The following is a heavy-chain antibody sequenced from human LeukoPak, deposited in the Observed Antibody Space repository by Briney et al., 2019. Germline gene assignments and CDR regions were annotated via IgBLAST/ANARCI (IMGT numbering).Heavy chain of an antibody. J-gene: IGHJ4*02. Sequence: GGSLRLSCAASGFTFSSYSMNWVRQAPEKGLEWVSSISSSSSYIYYADSVKGRFTISRDNAKNSLYLQMNSLRAEDTAVYYCARDKRSKDIVVVPAAVDYWGQGTLVTVSS. V-gene: IGHV3-21*01. D-gene: IGHD2-2*01. CDR3: ARDKRSKDIVVVPAAVDY. CDR2: ISSSSSYI. CDR1: GFTFSSYS.